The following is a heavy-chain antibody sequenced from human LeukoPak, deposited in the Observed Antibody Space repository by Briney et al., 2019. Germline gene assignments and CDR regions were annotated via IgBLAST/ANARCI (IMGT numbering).Heavy chain of an antibody. CDR3: ARVPRVCSSTSCYRFDY. D-gene: IGHD2-2*02. CDR2: INPNSGGT. CDR1: GYTFTTYA. J-gene: IGHJ4*02. V-gene: IGHV1-2*02. Sequence: ASVKVSCKASGYTFTTYAMNWVRQAPGQGLEWMGWINPNSGGTNYAQKFQGRVTMTRDTSISTAYMELSRLRSDDTAVYYCARVPRVCSSTSCYRFDYWGQGTLVTVSS.